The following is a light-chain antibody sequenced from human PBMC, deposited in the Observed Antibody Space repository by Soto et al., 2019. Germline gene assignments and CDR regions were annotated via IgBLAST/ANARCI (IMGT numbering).Light chain of an antibody. V-gene: IGKV3-11*01. CDR1: QNISVY. J-gene: IGKJ4*01. CDR3: QQYGSSPPLT. Sequence: EIVLTQSPATLSLSPGERATLSCRASQNISVYLAWYRQKPGQAPRLLIYAASNRATGIPARFSGSGSGTDFTLTISSLEPEDFAVYYCQQYGSSPPLTFGGGTKVDIK. CDR2: AAS.